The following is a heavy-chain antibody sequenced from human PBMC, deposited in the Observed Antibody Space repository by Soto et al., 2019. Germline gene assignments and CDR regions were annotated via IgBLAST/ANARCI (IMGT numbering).Heavy chain of an antibody. CDR2: ISYDGSDK. Sequence: GSLLVSCRVSGFTFNNYGMHWVRQAPGKGLEWMAVISYDGSDKYYADSVKVRVIISRDNSKNTLNLEMNSLRAEDTAIYYCVKARVPGAYGKYYGMDVWGQGTKVTVYS. CDR1: GFTFNNYG. CDR3: VKARVPGAYGKYYGMDV. V-gene: IGHV3-30*18. J-gene: IGHJ6*02. D-gene: IGHD5-12*01.